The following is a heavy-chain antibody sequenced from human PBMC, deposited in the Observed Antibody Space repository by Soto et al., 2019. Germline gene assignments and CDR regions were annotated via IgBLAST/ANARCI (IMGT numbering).Heavy chain of an antibody. CDR1: GGSISSSSYY. V-gene: IGHV4-39*01. Sequence: QLQLQESGPGLVKPSETLSLTCTVSGGSISSSSYYWGWIRQPPGKGLEWIGSIYYSGSTYYNPSLKSRVTISVETSKNQFSPKLSSVTAADTAVYYCARHRFEYGGPRDFDYWGQGTLVTVSS. J-gene: IGHJ4*02. CDR2: IYYSGST. D-gene: IGHD4-17*01. CDR3: ARHRFEYGGPRDFDY.